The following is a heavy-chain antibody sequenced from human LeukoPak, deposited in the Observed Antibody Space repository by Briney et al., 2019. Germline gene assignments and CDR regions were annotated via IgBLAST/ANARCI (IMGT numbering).Heavy chain of an antibody. J-gene: IGHJ4*02. CDR3: AKDYYDSSGYFRVPHVFDY. D-gene: IGHD3-22*01. CDR1: GFIFSNYG. V-gene: IGHV3-30*02. CDR2: IRNDGSNK. Sequence: GGSLRLSCGASGFIFSNYGMHWVRQAPGKGLEWVAFIRNDGSNKYYADSVKGRFTISRDNPKNTLYLQMNSLRAEDTAVYYCAKDYYDSSGYFRVPHVFDYWGQGTLVTVSS.